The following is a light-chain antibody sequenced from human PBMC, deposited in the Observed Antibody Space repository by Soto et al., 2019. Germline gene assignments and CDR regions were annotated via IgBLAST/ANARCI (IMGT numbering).Light chain of an antibody. V-gene: IGKV3-11*01. J-gene: IGKJ1*01. CDR3: QQRSNWPRT. Sequence: EIVLTQSPATLSLSPGERATLSCRASQNVTSNLLVWYQQHPGQAPRLLIYDASNRATGIPARFSGSGSGTDFTLTISSLEPEDFAVYYCQQRSNWPRTFGQGTKVDIK. CDR1: QNVTSN. CDR2: DAS.